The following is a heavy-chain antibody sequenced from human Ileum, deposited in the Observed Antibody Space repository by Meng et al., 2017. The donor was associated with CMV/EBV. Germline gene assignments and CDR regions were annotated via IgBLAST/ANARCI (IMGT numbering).Heavy chain of an antibody. J-gene: IGHJ4*02. Sequence: GESLKISCAASGFTFSNYWMSWVRQAPGKGLECVANIKEDGTEKYYVDSVKGRFTISRDNAKNSLYLQMNSLRAGDTAVYYCARQAGTYWGQGTLVTVSS. D-gene: IGHD6-13*01. CDR3: ARQAGTY. CDR2: IKEDGTEK. V-gene: IGHV3-7*01. CDR1: GFTFSNYW.